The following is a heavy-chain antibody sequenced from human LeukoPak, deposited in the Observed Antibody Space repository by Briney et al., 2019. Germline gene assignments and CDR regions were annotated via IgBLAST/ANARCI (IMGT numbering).Heavy chain of an antibody. Sequence: GGSLRLSCAASGFTFSSYSMNWVRQAPGKGLEWVSSISSSSSYIYYADSVKGRFTISRDNAKNSLYLQMNSLRAEDTAVYYCARDPDGDYYYYYYDMDVWGQGTTVTVSS. CDR1: GFTFSSYS. CDR3: ARDPDGDYYYYYYDMDV. D-gene: IGHD4-17*01. J-gene: IGHJ6*02. CDR2: ISSSSSYI. V-gene: IGHV3-21*01.